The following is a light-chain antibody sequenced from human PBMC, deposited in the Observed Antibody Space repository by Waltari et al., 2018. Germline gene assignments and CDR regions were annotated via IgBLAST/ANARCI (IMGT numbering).Light chain of an antibody. CDR3: QTGGHGTWV. Sequence: QLVLTQSPSASASLGASLKLTCTLSIGHSSNVIAWLQQRPEKGPRYLMKVNSDGSHSKGDEIPDRFSGSSSGAERYLTISNLQSEDEADYFCQTGGHGTWVFGGGTTLTVL. CDR2: VNSDGSH. V-gene: IGLV4-69*01. J-gene: IGLJ3*02. CDR1: IGHSSNV.